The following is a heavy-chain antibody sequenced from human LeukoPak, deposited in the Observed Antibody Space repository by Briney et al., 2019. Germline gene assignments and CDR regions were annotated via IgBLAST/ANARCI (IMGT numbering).Heavy chain of an antibody. V-gene: IGHV1-18*01. CDR2: ISAYNGNT. Sequence: ASVKVSCKASGYTFTSYGISWVRQAPGQGLEWMGWISAYNGNTNYAQKLQGRVTMTTDTSTSTAYMELRSLRSDDTAVYYCARMNSYYYDSSGYFFDYWGQGTLVTVSP. D-gene: IGHD3-22*01. CDR1: GYTFTSYG. J-gene: IGHJ4*02. CDR3: ARMNSYYYDSSGYFFDY.